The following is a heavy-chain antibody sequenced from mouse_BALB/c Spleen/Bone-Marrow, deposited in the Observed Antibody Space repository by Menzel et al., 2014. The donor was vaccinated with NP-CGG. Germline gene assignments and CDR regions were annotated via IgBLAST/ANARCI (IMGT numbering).Heavy chain of an antibody. CDR1: GFTFSNYG. D-gene: IGHD2-1*01. J-gene: IGHJ3*01. V-gene: IGHV5-6-3*01. Sequence: EVHLVESGGGLVQPGGSLKLSCAASGFTFSNYGMSWVRQTPDKRLDLVATINSNGGTTYYHDSVKGRFTISRDNAKNTRYLQMSSLKSEDTAMYFCARGLYYMPYGPGFAYWGQRTLVTVSA. CDR3: ARGLYYMPYGPGFAY. CDR2: INSNGGTT.